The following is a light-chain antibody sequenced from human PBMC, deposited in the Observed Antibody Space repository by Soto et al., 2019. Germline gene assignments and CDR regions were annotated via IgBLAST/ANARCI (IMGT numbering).Light chain of an antibody. J-gene: IGLJ1*01. Sequence: QSVLTQPASVSGSPGQSITISCTGTSSDVGGYNYVSWYQQHPGKAPKLMIYEVSNRPSGVSNRFSGSKSGNTASLTISGPQAEDEADYYCSSYTTSGAYVFGTGTKVTVL. CDR3: SSYTTSGAYV. CDR2: EVS. V-gene: IGLV2-14*01. CDR1: SSDVGGYNY.